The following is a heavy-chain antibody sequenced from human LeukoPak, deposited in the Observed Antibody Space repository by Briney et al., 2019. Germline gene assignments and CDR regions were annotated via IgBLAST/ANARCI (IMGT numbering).Heavy chain of an antibody. J-gene: IGHJ5*02. CDR2: ITSNGGSA. D-gene: IGHD3-3*01. Sequence: SGGSLRLSCSASGFTFSSYTIHWVRQAPGKGLEFVSAITSNGGSAYYADSVKGRFTISRDNSKNTLYLQMNSLRAEDTAVYYCAKGPSYDFWSGYYLNNWFDPWGQGTLVTVSS. V-gene: IGHV3-64*04. CDR3: AKGPSYDFWSGYYLNNWFDP. CDR1: GFTFSSYT.